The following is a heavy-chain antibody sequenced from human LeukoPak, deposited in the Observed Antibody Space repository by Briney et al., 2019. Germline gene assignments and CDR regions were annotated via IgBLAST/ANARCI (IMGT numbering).Heavy chain of an antibody. V-gene: IGHV1-8*01. D-gene: IGHD3-10*01. CDR1: GYTFTSYD. CDR3: ARGGVEGLLWFGELFWGAGTSRAFDI. J-gene: IGHJ3*02. Sequence: ASVKVSCKASGYTFTSYDINWVRQATEQGLEWMGWMNPNSGNTGYAQKLQGRVTMTRNTSISTAYMELSSLRSEDTAVYYCARGGVEGLLWFGELFWGAGTSRAFDIWGQGTMVTVSS. CDR2: MNPNSGNT.